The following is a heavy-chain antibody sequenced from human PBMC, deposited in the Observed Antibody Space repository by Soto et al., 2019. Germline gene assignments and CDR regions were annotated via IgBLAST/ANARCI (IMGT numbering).Heavy chain of an antibody. CDR3: ARTYCSSTSCHYYYYYYGMDV. J-gene: IGHJ6*02. Sequence: GGSLRISCAASVFTVSSYAMHWVRQAPDKGLEWVAVISYDGSNKYYADSVKGRFTISRDNSKNTLYLQMNSLRAEDTAVYYCARTYCSSTSCHYYYYYYGMDVWGQGTTVTVSS. CDR1: VFTVSSYA. V-gene: IGHV3-30-3*01. CDR2: ISYDGSNK. D-gene: IGHD2-2*01.